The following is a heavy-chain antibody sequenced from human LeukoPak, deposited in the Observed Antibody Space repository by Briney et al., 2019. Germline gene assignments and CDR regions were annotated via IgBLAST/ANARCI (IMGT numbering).Heavy chain of an antibody. V-gene: IGHV4-61*02. CDR3: ARAPLGAAHHVHRYNWFDP. D-gene: IGHD1-26*01. J-gene: IGHJ5*02. Sequence: SETLSLTCTVSGGSISSGSYYWSWIRQPAGKGLEWIGRIYTSGSTNYNPSLKSRVSISVDTSKNQFSLKLSSVTAADMAVYYCARAPLGAAHHVHRYNWFDPWGQGTLVIVSS. CDR2: IYTSGST. CDR1: GGSISSGSYY.